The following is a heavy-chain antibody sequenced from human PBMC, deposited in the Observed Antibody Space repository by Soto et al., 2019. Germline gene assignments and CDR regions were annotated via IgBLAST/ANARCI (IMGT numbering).Heavy chain of an antibody. Sequence: SETLSLTCSVSGGSITSYYWSWIRQPPGEGLEWIGFISYSGTTSYSPSLKSRVAISLDTSKNQFSLSLSSVTAADTAVYYCARGRGYSYGLDPWGQGTLVTVSS. CDR1: GGSITSYY. V-gene: IGHV4-30-4*01. CDR3: ARGRGYSYGLDP. CDR2: ISYSGTT. D-gene: IGHD5-18*01. J-gene: IGHJ5*02.